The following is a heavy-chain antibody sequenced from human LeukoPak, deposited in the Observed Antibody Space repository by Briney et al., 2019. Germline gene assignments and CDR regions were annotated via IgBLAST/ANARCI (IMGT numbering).Heavy chain of an antibody. CDR2: IYSGGST. J-gene: IGHJ4*02. Sequence: GGSLRLSCAASGFTVSSNYMSWVRQAPGKGLGWVSVIYSGGSTYYADSVKGRFTISRDNSQNTLYLQMNSLRAEDTAVYYCARAGAYYYGSGSPGYFDYWGQGTLVTVSS. V-gene: IGHV3-53*01. D-gene: IGHD3-10*01. CDR3: ARAGAYYYGSGSPGYFDY. CDR1: GFTVSSNY.